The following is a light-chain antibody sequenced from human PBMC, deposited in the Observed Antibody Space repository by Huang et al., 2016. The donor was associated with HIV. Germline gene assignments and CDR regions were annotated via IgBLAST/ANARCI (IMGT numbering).Light chain of an antibody. CDR3: QQLNSYPRT. CDR2: AAS. Sequence: IQLTQSPSSLSASVGDRVTITCRASQGISSYLAWYQQKPGKAPKLLIYAASTLQSGVPSRVSGRGSGTDFTLTIRSLQPEDFATYYCQQLNSYPRTFGPGTKVDIK. CDR1: QGISSY. J-gene: IGKJ3*01. V-gene: IGKV1-9*01.